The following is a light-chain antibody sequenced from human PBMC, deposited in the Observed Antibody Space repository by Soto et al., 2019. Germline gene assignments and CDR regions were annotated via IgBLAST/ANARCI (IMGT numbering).Light chain of an antibody. J-gene: IGKJ4*01. CDR1: RSVSSN. V-gene: IGKV3-15*01. Sequence: EIVMTQSPATLSVSPGERATLSFRASRSVSSNLAWYQQKPGQAPRLLIYGASTRATGIPARFSGSGSGTEFTLTISSLQSEDFAVYYCQQYNNWPPLTFGGGTKVDIK. CDR2: GAS. CDR3: QQYNNWPPLT.